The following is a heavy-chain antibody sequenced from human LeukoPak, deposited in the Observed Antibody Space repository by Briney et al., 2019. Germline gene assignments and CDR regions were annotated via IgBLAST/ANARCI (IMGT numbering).Heavy chain of an antibody. V-gene: IGHV4-59*01. Sequence: PSETLSLTCTVSDGSITNYDWSWVRQPPGKGPEFIGYIHYSGTANYNPSLRSRVTISIDTSKKHFFLKLKSVAAADTAEYYCATGYNDFRVEGRYFYSWGQGTLVTVTS. J-gene: IGHJ4*02. CDR3: ATGYNDFRVEGRYFYS. CDR1: DGSITNYD. D-gene: IGHD3-9*01. CDR2: IHYSGTA.